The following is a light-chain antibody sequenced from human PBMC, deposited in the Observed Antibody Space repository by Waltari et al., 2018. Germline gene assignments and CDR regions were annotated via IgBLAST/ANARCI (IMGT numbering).Light chain of an antibody. J-gene: IGLJ3*02. CDR3: SSYTSSNTGV. CDR2: DVS. CDR1: SSDVGGYIY. V-gene: IGLV2-14*01. Sequence: QSALTQPASVSGSPGQSITISCTGTSSDVGGYIYVFWYQQHPGKAPKLMIYDVSSRPSGVSDRFSGSKSGNTASLTISGLQAEDEAHYYCSSYTSSNTGVFGGGTKLTVL.